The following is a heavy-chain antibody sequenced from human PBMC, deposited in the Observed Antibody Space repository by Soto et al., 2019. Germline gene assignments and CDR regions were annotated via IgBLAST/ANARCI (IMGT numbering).Heavy chain of an antibody. CDR3: ASPSIAAAGTGEYFQH. V-gene: IGHV1-69*13. J-gene: IGHJ1*01. D-gene: IGHD6-13*01. CDR2: IIPIFGTA. Sequence: ASVKVSCKASGGTFSSYAISWVRQAPGQGLEWMGGIIPIFGTANYAQKFQGRVTITADESTSTAYMELSSLRSEDTAVYYCASPSIAAAGTGEYFQHWGQGTLVTVSS. CDR1: GGTFSSYA.